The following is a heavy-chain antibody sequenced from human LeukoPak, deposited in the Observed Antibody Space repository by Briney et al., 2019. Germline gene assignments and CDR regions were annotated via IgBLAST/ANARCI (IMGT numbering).Heavy chain of an antibody. CDR2: IYYSGST. CDR3: ACDCSGGSCHGDY. D-gene: IGHD2-15*01. J-gene: IGHJ4*02. Sequence: SETLSLTCTVSGGSINNYYWSWIRQPPGKGLEWIGYIYYSGSTNYNPSLKSRVTISVDTSKNQFSLKLSSVTAADTAVYYCACDCSGGSCHGDYWGQGTLVTVSS. CDR1: GGSINNYY. V-gene: IGHV4-59*12.